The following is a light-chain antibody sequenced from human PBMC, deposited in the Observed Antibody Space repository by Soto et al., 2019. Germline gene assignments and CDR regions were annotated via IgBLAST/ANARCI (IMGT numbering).Light chain of an antibody. J-gene: IGKJ1*01. V-gene: IGKV1-27*01. CDR3: HKYNSAPST. CDR1: QGISTY. CDR2: AAS. Sequence: DIQMTQSPSSLSASVGDRVTITCRASQGISTYLAWYQQKPGKVPKLLIYAASTLQSGVPSRFSGSVSGTEFTLTISSLQPEDVATYYCHKYNSAPSTFGQGTKVEIK.